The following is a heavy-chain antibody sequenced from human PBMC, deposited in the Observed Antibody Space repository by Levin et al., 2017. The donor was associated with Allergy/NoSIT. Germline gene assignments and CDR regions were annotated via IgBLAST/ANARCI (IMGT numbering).Heavy chain of an antibody. CDR3: ARDRGLRYFDWSDRGPDAFDI. Sequence: SETLSLTCTVSGGSISSYYWSWIRQPPGKGLEWIGYIYYSGSTNYNPSLKSRVTISVDTSKNQFSLKLSSVTAADTAVYYCARDRGLRYFDWSDRGPDAFDIWGQGTMVTVSS. J-gene: IGHJ3*02. V-gene: IGHV4-59*01. D-gene: IGHD3-9*01. CDR2: IYYSGST. CDR1: GGSISSYY.